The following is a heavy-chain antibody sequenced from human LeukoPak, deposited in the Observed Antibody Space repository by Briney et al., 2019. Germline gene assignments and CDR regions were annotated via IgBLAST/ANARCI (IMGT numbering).Heavy chain of an antibody. D-gene: IGHD5-24*01. V-gene: IGHV4-39*01. J-gene: IGHJ6*02. CDR1: GGSISSSSYY. CDR2: IYYSGST. CDR3: ARRYIFYYYGMDV. Sequence: SETLSLTCTISGGSISSSSYYWGWIRQPPGKGLEWIGSIYYSGSTYYNPSLKSRVAISVDTSKNQFSLKLSSVTAADTAVYYCARRYIFYYYGMDVWGQGTTVTVSS.